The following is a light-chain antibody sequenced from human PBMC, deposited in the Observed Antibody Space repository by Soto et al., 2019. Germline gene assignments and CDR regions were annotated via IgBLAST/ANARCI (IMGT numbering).Light chain of an antibody. CDR1: SSNIGAGYD. CDR2: GNS. CDR3: QSYDSSLSAL. Sequence: QSVLTQPPSVSGAPGQRVTSSCTGSSSNIGAGYDVHWYQQLPGTAPKLLIYGNSNRPSGVPDRFSGSKSGTSASLAITGLQAEDEADYYCQSYDSSLSALSGGGTKRPVL. J-gene: IGLJ3*02. V-gene: IGLV1-40*01.